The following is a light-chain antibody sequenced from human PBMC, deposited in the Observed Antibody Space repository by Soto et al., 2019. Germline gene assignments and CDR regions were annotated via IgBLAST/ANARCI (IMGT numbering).Light chain of an antibody. Sequence: QMTQSPSTLSAVVGDRVIITCRASQSISRRVAWFQQKPGEAPKLLIYEASTSVSGVPSRFSGSGSGTEFTLTISSLQPDDLAAYFCQQYDHYSFTFGGGTRVEIK. V-gene: IGKV1-5*03. CDR1: QSISRR. CDR3: QQYDHYSFT. J-gene: IGKJ4*01. CDR2: EAS.